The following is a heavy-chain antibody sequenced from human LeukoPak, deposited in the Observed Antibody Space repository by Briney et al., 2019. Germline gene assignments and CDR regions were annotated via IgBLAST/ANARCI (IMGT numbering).Heavy chain of an antibody. D-gene: IGHD2-2*01. CDR3: ARAAGPEVPVDY. J-gene: IGHJ4*02. Sequence: HPGGSLRLSCAASGFTVSSNYMSWVRQAPGKGLEWVSVIYSGGSTYYADSVKGRFTISRDNSKNTLYLQMNSLRAEDTAVYYCARAAGPEVPVDYWSQGTLVTVSS. CDR1: GFTVSSNY. CDR2: IYSGGST. V-gene: IGHV3-66*01.